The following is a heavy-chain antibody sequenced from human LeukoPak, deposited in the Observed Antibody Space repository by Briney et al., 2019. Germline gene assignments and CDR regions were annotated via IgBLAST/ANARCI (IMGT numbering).Heavy chain of an antibody. J-gene: IGHJ4*02. CDR3: AKGPLRGTAAAIDY. CDR1: GFTFNNYG. Sequence: GGSLRLSCAASGFTFNNYGMHWVRQAPGKGLEWVAVISYDGRNKHYPDSVKGRFTISRDISADTLWLQMDSLRTEDTAVYYCAKGPLRGTAAAIDYWGQGTLVTVSS. CDR2: ISYDGRNK. V-gene: IGHV3-30*18. D-gene: IGHD2-2*01.